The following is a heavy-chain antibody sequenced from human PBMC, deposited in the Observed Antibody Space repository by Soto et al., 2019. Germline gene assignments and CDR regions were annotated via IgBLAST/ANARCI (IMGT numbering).Heavy chain of an antibody. J-gene: IGHJ4*02. Sequence: QVQLQESGPGLVKPSQTLSLTCTVSGGSISSGGYYWSWIRQHPGKGLEWIGYIYYSGSTYYNPSLKSRVNISGDTSKNQFSLKLSSVTAADTAVYYCARETVAPGRYFDYWGQGTLVTVSS. CDR3: ARETVAPGRYFDY. CDR1: GGSISSGGYY. V-gene: IGHV4-31*03. D-gene: IGHD4-17*01. CDR2: IYYSGST.